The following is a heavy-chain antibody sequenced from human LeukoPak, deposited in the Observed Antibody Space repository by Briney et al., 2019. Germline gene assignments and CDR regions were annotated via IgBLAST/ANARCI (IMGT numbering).Heavy chain of an antibody. Sequence: GGSLRLSCAASGFTFSSYGMSWVRQAPGKGLEWVANIKQDGSEKYYVDSVKGRFTISRDNAKNSLYLQMNSLRAEDTAVYYCTRDGATIFGVVIPNDYWGQGTLVTVSS. CDR3: TRDGATIFGVVIPNDY. V-gene: IGHV3-7*01. D-gene: IGHD3-3*01. CDR1: GFTFSSYG. J-gene: IGHJ4*02. CDR2: IKQDGSEK.